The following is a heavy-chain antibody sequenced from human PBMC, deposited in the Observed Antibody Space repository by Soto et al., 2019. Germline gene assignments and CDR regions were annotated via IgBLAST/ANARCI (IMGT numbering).Heavy chain of an antibody. CDR2: ISSSISTI. J-gene: IGHJ4*02. CDR3: ARDLIAMVRGVENYYFDY. V-gene: IGHV3-48*01. D-gene: IGHD3-10*01. CDR1: GFTFSSYS. Sequence: GGSLRLSCAASGFTFSSYSMNWVRQAPGKGLEWVSYISSSISTIYYANSVKGRFTISRDNAKNSRYLQMNSLRAEDTAVYYCARDLIAMVRGVENYYFDYWGQGTLVTVSS.